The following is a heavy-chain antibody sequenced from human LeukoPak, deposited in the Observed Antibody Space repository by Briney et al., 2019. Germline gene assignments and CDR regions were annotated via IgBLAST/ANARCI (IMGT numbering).Heavy chain of an antibody. Sequence: SETLSLTCAVYGGSFSGYYWSWIRQPPGKGLEWIGEINHSGSTNYNPSLKSRVTISVDTSKNQFSLKLSSVTAADTAVYYCARRRCSSTSCYRRSTLNWFDPWGQGTLVTVSS. J-gene: IGHJ5*02. V-gene: IGHV4-34*01. CDR2: INHSGST. CDR1: GGSFSGYY. D-gene: IGHD2-2*01. CDR3: ARRRCSSTSCYRRSTLNWFDP.